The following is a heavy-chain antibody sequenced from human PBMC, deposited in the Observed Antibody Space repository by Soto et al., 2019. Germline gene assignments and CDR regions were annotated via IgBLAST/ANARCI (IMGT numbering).Heavy chain of an antibody. CDR3: SSCAPEGFDH. CDR2: INYSGST. V-gene: IGHV4-39*01. Sequence: SETLSLTCTVSGGSISTSAYYWGWIRQAPRKGLEWIASINYSGSTYYNPSLQSRVTISVDTSKNQFSLSLSSVTAADTGIYYCSSCAPEGFDHWGPGTLVTVSS. CDR1: GGSISTSAYY. J-gene: IGHJ5*02.